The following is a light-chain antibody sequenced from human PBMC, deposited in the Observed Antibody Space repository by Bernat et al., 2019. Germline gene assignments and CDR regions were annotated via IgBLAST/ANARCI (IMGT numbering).Light chain of an antibody. CDR3: CSYAGSSTNV. CDR1: SSDVGSYNL. V-gene: IGLV2-23*02. CDR2: EVS. J-gene: IGLJ1*01. Sequence: QSALTQPASVSGSPGQSITISCTGTSSDVGSYNLVSWYQQHSGKAPKLMIYEVSKRPSGVSNRFSGSKSGNTASLTISGLQADDEADYYCCSYAGSSTNVFGTGTKVTVL.